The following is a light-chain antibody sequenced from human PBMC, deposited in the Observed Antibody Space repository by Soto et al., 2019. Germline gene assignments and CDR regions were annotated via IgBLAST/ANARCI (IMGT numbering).Light chain of an antibody. J-gene: IGLJ2*01. CDR3: QVWDSSSVV. CDR1: NIGSKS. V-gene: IGLV3-21*04. Sequence: SSELTQPPSVSVAPGKTARITCGGNNIGSKSVHWYQQKPGQAPVLVIYYDSDRLSGIPERFSGSNSGNTATLTISRVEAGDEADYYCQVWDSSSVVFGGGTKLTVL. CDR2: YDS.